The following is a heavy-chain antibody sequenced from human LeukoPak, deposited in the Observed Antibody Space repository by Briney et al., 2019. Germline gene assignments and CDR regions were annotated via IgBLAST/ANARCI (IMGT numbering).Heavy chain of an antibody. CDR1: GGSFSGYY. D-gene: IGHD3-3*02. J-gene: IGHJ4*02. CDR3: ANSPFWSGFYYFDY. Sequence: SETLSLTCAVYGGSFSGYYWSWIRQSPGKGLEWIGEINHSGSTNYDPSLKSRVTISVETSKNQFSLKLSSVTAADTAVYYCANSPFWSGFYYFDYWGQGTLVIVSS. CDR2: INHSGST. V-gene: IGHV4-34*01.